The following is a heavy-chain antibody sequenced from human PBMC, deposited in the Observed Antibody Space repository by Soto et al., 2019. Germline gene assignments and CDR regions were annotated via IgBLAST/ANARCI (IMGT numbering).Heavy chain of an antibody. D-gene: IGHD3-3*01. J-gene: IGHJ4*02. CDR3: AKVKQGTIFGVALADY. CDR1: GFTFSSCA. CDR2: ISDSGDTT. Sequence: GGSLRLSCAASGFTFSSCAMSWVRQAPGKGLQWVSAISDSGDTTHYAVSVRGRFTISRDNSKNTLYLQMNSLRAEDTAVYYCAKVKQGTIFGVALADYWGQGTLVTVSS. V-gene: IGHV3-23*01.